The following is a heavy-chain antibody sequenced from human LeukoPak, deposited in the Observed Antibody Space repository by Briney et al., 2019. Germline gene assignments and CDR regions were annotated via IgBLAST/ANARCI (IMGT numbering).Heavy chain of an antibody. V-gene: IGHV4-59*08. D-gene: IGHD5-18*01. CDR3: ARQTRYNYGPAFDF. Sequence: SETLSLTCTVSGDSISSYSWSWIRQPPGKGLEWIGDIYNSGNTNYNPSLKSRVTMSVSTSKNQFSQSLSSVTAADTAVYYCARQTRYNYGPAFDFWGQGALVTVSS. J-gene: IGHJ4*02. CDR2: IYNSGNT. CDR1: GDSISSYS.